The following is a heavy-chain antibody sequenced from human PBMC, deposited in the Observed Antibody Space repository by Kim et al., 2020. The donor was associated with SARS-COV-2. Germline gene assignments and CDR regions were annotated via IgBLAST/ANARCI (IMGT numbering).Heavy chain of an antibody. CDR3: AREVYCSSTSCQLGGQGISWYFDL. V-gene: IGHV4-59*01. CDR2: IYYSGST. D-gene: IGHD2-2*01. J-gene: IGHJ2*01. Sequence: SETLSLTCTVSGGSISSYYWSWIRQPPGKGLEWIGYIYYSGSTNYNPSLKSRVTISVDTSKNQFSLKLSSVTAADTAVYYCAREVYCSSTSCQLGGQGISWYFDLWGRGTLVTVSS. CDR1: GGSISSYY.